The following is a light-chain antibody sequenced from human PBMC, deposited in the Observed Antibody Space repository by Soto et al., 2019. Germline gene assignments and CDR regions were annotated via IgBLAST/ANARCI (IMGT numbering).Light chain of an antibody. Sequence: QSVLTQPASVSGSPGQSITISCTGTSSDVGGYNYVSWYQQHPGKAPKLMIYDVSNRPSWVSNRFSGSKSGNTASLTISGLQGEDEADYYCSSYTSSTVVFGGRTKLTVL. CDR3: SSYTSSTVV. J-gene: IGLJ2*01. CDR1: SSDVGGYNY. CDR2: DVS. V-gene: IGLV2-14*01.